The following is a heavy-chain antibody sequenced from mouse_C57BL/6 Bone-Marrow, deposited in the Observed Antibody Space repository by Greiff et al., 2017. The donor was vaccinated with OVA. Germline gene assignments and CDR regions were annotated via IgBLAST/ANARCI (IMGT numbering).Heavy chain of an antibody. J-gene: IGHJ4*01. CDR2: IHPNSGST. CDR1: GYTFTSYW. Sequence: QVQLKESGAELVKPGASVKLSCKASGYTFTSYWMHWVKQRPGQGLEWIGMIHPNSGSTNYNEKFKSKATLTVDKSSSTAYMQLSSLTSEDSAVYYCARRWLLRGYAMDYWGQGTSVTVSS. V-gene: IGHV1-64*01. D-gene: IGHD2-3*01. CDR3: ARRWLLRGYAMDY.